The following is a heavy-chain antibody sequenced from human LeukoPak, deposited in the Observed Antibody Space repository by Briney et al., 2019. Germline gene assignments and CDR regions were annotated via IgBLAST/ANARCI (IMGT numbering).Heavy chain of an antibody. D-gene: IGHD2-21*02. CDR1: GGSISSYY. V-gene: IGHV4-59*01. CDR2: IYSSGST. J-gene: IGHJ4*02. CDR3: ARFAYCGGHCWYYFDY. Sequence: PSETLSLTCTVSGGSISSYYWSWIRQPPGKGLEWIGYIYSSGSTNYNPSLKSRITITVDTSKNQFSLKLSSVTAADTAVYYCARFAYCGGHCWYYFDYWGQGSLVTVSS.